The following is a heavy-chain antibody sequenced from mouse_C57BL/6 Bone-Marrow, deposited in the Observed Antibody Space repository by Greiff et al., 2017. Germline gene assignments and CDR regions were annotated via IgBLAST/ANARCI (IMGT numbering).Heavy chain of an antibody. V-gene: IGHV1-26*01. J-gene: IGHJ2*01. D-gene: IGHD2-4*01. Sequence: VQLQQSGPELVKPGASVKISCKASGYTFTDYYMNWVKQSHGQSLEWIGDINPNNGGTSYNQKFKGKATLTVDTSSSTAYMELRSLTSEDSAVYDCATCYYDYDDYWGKGTTLTVSS. CDR1: GYTFTDYY. CDR3: ATCYYDYDDY. CDR2: INPNNGGT.